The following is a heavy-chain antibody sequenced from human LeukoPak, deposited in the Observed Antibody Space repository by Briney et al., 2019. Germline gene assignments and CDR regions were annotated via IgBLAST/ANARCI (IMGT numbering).Heavy chain of an antibody. CDR3: AREEMVHRSTTGGDY. CDR1: GFTFSSYS. CDR2: ISSSSSTI. Sequence: PGGSLRLSCAASGFTFSSYSMNWVRQAPGKGLEWVSYISSSSSTIYYADSVKGRFTISRDNAKNSLYLQMNSLRVEDTAVYYCAREEMVHRSTTGGDYWGQGTLVTVSS. D-gene: IGHD3-10*01. J-gene: IGHJ4*02. V-gene: IGHV3-48*01.